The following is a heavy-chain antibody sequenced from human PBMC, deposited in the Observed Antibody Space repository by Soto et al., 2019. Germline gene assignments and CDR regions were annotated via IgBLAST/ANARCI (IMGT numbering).Heavy chain of an antibody. V-gene: IGHV2-5*02. CDR2: IYWDDDK. CDR3: AHLPWKQLWPRAPVVY. D-gene: IGHD5-18*01. CDR1: GFSLSTSGVG. Sequence: SGPTLVNPTQTLTLTCTFSGFSLSTSGVGVGWIRQPPGKALEWLGIIYWDDDKRYRPSLKSRLTITKDTSKNQLVLTMTNMDPVDTATYYCAHLPWKQLWPRAPVVYWGQGTPVTVS. J-gene: IGHJ4*02.